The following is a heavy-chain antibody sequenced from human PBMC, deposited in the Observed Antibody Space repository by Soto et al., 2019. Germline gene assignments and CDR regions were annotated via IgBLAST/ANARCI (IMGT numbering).Heavy chain of an antibody. Sequence: QLQLQESGSGLVKPSQTLSLSCTVSGNSISNAGYSWSWLRQPPGKGLEWIGYIYPSGSTYYNPSHNTSRVTMSVDTSKNQFSLKLSSVAAADTAVYYCARPRGYGGDSFDYWGRGTLVTVSS. CDR3: ARPRGYGGDSFDY. J-gene: IGHJ4*02. CDR1: GNSISNAGYS. V-gene: IGHV4-30-2*01. CDR2: IYPSGST. D-gene: IGHD4-17*01.